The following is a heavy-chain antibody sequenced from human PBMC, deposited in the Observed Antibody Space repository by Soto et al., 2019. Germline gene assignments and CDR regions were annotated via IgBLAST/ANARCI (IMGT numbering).Heavy chain of an antibody. D-gene: IGHD6-13*01. CDR2: IYYSGST. Sequence: SETLSLTCTVSGGSISSSSYYWGWIRQPPGKGLEWIGSIYYSGSTYYNPSLKSRVTISVDTSKNQFSLKLSSVTAADTAVYYCARPPVPGIAAAGRPYYYYYMDVWGKGTTVTVSS. CDR3: ARPPVPGIAAAGRPYYYYYMDV. J-gene: IGHJ6*03. CDR1: GGSISSSSYY. V-gene: IGHV4-39*01.